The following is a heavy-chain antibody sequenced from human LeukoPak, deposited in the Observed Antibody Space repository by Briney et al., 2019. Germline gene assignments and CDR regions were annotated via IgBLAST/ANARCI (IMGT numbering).Heavy chain of an antibody. Sequence: PSQTLSLTCTVSGNSISSGDYYWSWIRQPAGKGLEWIGRIYTSGSTNYNPSLKSRVTISGDTSKNQFSLRLSSVTAADTAVYYCARHKYSSGWPPEGAFDIWGQGTMVTVSS. CDR3: ARHKYSSGWPPEGAFDI. CDR2: IYTSGST. CDR1: GNSISSGDYY. D-gene: IGHD6-19*01. J-gene: IGHJ3*02. V-gene: IGHV4-61*02.